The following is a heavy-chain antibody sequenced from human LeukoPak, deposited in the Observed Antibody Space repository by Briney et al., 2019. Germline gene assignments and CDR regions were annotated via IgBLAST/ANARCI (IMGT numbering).Heavy chain of an antibody. CDR3: ARAGERLDYVWGSYRFDY. CDR2: IFYSGST. CDR1: GGSISSYY. J-gene: IGHJ4*02. D-gene: IGHD3-16*02. V-gene: IGHV4-59*12. Sequence: PSETLSLTCTVSGGSISSYYWSWIRQPPGKGLEWIGYIFYSGSTNCNPSLKSRVTISVDTSKNQFSLKLSSVTAADTAVYYCARAGERLDYVWGSYRFDYWGQGTLVTVSS.